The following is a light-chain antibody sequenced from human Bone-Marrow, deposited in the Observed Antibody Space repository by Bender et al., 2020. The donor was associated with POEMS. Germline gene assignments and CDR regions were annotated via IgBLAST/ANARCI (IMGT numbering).Light chain of an antibody. CDR2: KDT. CDR3: QVWDVSSDHYV. Sequence: SSELTQPPSVSVSPGQTARITCSGDVLPKQYTHWYQQKPGQAPVLVIYKDTERPSGIPERISGSNSENTATLTISRVEAGDEADYYCQVWDVSSDHYVFGSGTKVTVL. J-gene: IGLJ1*01. CDR1: VLPKQY. V-gene: IGLV3-25*02.